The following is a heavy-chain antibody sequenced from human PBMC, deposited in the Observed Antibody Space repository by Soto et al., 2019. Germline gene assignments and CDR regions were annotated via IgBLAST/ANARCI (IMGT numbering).Heavy chain of an antibody. J-gene: IGHJ6*02. V-gene: IGHV3-30-3*01. D-gene: IGHD3-16*01. CDR2: ISYDGSNK. CDR1: GFTFSSYA. CDR3: ARVGEMATISMDV. Sequence: GGSLRLSCAASGFTFSSYAMHWVRQAPGKGLEWVAVISYDGSNKYYADSVKGRFTISRDNSKNTLYLQMNSLRAEDTAVYYCARVGEMATISMDVWGQGTTVTVSS.